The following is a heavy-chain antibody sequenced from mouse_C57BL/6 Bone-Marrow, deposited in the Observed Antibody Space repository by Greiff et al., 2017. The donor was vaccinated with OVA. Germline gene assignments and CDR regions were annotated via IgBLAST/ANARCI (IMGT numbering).Heavy chain of an antibody. CDR3: ARSFYLWDPYYAMDY. Sequence: QVQLQQPGAELVKPGASVKMSCKASGYTFTSYWITWVKQRPGQGLEWIGDIYPGSGSTNYNEKFKSKATLTVDTSSSTAYMQLSILTSEDSAVYYCARSFYLWDPYYAMDYWGQGTSVTVSS. CDR2: IYPGSGST. CDR1: GYTFTSYW. J-gene: IGHJ4*01. D-gene: IGHD4-1*01. V-gene: IGHV1-55*01.